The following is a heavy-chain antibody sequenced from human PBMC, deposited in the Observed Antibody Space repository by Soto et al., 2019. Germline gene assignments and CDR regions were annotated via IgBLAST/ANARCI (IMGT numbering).Heavy chain of an antibody. V-gene: IGHV1-18*01. D-gene: IGHD2-2*01. Sequence: EASVKVSCKTSGYTFSNYGITWVRQAPGQPLEWLGWISLYSDGTNYAQKFQGRASMTTDTSTTTAYMELRSLRSDDTAVYYCARVVPGAEAWFGPWGQGTLVTVSS. CDR3: ARVVPGAEAWFGP. CDR2: ISLYSDGT. J-gene: IGHJ5*02. CDR1: GYTFSNYG.